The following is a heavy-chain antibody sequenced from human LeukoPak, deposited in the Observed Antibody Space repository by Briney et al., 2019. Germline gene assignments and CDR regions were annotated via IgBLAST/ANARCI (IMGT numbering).Heavy chain of an antibody. J-gene: IGHJ4*02. CDR2: SYYRGT. Sequence: LECIGYSYYRGTNDNPSLRNRVSISIDTSNNQLSLKLSAVTAADTAVYYCARHYDNDGYDYPRFDYWGRGTGVSVSS. V-gene: IGHV4-59*08. CDR3: ARHYDNDGYDYPRFDY. D-gene: IGHD3-22*01.